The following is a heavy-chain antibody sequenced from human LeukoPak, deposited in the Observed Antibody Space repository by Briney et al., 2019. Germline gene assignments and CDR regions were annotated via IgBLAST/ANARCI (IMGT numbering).Heavy chain of an antibody. CDR1: GYSFTCYW. CDR3: ARRGLYYYGSGSYYFDY. J-gene: IGHJ4*02. CDR2: IYPGDSDT. D-gene: IGHD3-10*01. V-gene: IGHV5-51*01. Sequence: GESLKISCKGSGYSFTCYWIGWVRQMPGKGLEWMGIIYPGDSDTRYSPSFQGQVTISADKSISTAYLQWSSLKASDTAMYYCARRGLYYYGSGSYYFDYWGQGTLVTVSS.